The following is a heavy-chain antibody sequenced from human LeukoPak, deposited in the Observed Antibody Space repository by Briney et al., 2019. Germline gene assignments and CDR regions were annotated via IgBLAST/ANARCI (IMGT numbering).Heavy chain of an antibody. J-gene: IGHJ4*02. CDR1: GGSISSYY. V-gene: IGHV4-59*01. CDR3: ATQYSSSWFSTYFDY. D-gene: IGHD6-13*01. CDR2: IYYSGST. Sequence: SETLSLTCTVSGGSISSYYWSWIRQPPGKGLEWIGYIYYSGSTNYNPSLKSRVTISVDTSKNQFSLKLSSVTAADTAVYYCATQYSSSWFSTYFDYWGQGTLVTVSS.